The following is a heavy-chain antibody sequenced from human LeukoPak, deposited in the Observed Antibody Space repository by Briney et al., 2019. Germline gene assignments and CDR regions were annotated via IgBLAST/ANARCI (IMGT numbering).Heavy chain of an antibody. CDR2: ISSSGSTI. D-gene: IGHD3-10*02. Sequence: GGSLRLSCAASGFTFSSYEMSWARQAPGKGLEWVSYISSSGSTIYYADSVKGRFTISRDNAKNSLYLQMNSLRAEDTAVYYCAELGITMIGGVWGKGTAVTISS. J-gene: IGHJ6*04. CDR3: AELGITMIGGV. V-gene: IGHV3-48*03. CDR1: GFTFSSYE.